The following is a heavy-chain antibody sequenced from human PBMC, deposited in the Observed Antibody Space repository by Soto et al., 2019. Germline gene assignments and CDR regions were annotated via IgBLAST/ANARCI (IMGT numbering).Heavy chain of an antibody. D-gene: IGHD3-9*01. V-gene: IGHV3-53*01. CDR1: GFIVRNNY. CDR3: ATAPMQFDTLGIDH. Sequence: GGSLRLSCAASGFIVRNNYMSWIRQVPGKGLECVSAIYSDGRTYYAESVEGRFTISRDTARNTLFLQMDSLRSEDTATYYCATAPMQFDTLGIDHWGQGTLVTVSS. CDR2: IYSDGRT. J-gene: IGHJ4*02.